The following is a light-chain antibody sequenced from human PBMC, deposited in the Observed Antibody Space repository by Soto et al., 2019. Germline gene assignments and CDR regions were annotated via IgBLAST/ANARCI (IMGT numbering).Light chain of an antibody. CDR3: QPRSNWPPSLT. CDR1: QSVSSY. Sequence: EIVLTQSPATLSLSPGERATLSCRASQSVSSYLAWYQQKHGQAPRLLIYDASNRATGIPARFSGSGSGTDFTLTISSLEPEDFAVDYCQPRSNWPPSLTFGGGTKVEIK. V-gene: IGKV3-11*01. J-gene: IGKJ4*01. CDR2: DAS.